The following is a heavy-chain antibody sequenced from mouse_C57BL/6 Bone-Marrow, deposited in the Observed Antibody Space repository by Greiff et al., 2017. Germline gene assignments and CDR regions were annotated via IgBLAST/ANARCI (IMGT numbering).Heavy chain of an antibody. CDR1: GITFTSYW. CDR2: INPDSSTT. Sequence: EVQLQESGAGLVQPGGSLKLSCAASGITFTSYWMSWVRRAPGQGLEWIGEINPDSSTTNYAPSLKDKFIISRDKAKNTLYMQMSKVRSEDAALYDCARYYGSSYGGWYFDVWGKGTTVTVSS. CDR3: ARYYGSSYGGWYFDV. J-gene: IGHJ1*03. D-gene: IGHD1-1*01. V-gene: IGHV4-1*01.